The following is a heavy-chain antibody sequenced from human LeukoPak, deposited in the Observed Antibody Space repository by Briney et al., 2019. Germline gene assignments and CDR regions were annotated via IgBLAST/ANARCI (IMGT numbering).Heavy chain of an antibody. J-gene: IGHJ4*02. CDR2: INPSGGST. D-gene: IGHD5-18*01. CDR3: ARDPGDTATGVPGFDY. V-gene: IGHV1-46*01. CDR1: GYTFTSYY. Sequence: ASVKVSCKASGYTFTSYYMHWVRQAPGQGLEWMGIINPSGGSTSYAQKFQGRVTMTRDMSTSTVYMELSSLRSEDTAVYYCARDPGDTATGVPGFDYWGQGTLVTVSS.